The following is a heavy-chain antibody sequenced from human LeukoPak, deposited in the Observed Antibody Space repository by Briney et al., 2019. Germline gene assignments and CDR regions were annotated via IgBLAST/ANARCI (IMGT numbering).Heavy chain of an antibody. CDR1: GGTFSRYY. V-gene: IGHV4-34*01. CDR3: ASLTHDYDDTMRDY. Sequence: TSETLSLTSAVYGGTFSRYYWSWIRQPPGKGLEWIGEINDSGGTYYNPSLKSRVTISVDTSNNQFSLKLSSVTAADTAVYYCASLTHDYDDTMRDYWGQGTLVTVSS. CDR2: INDSGGT. J-gene: IGHJ4*02. D-gene: IGHD4-17*01.